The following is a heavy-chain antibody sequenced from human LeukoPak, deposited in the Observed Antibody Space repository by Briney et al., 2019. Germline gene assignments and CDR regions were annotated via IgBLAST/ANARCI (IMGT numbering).Heavy chain of an antibody. J-gene: IGHJ3*02. V-gene: IGHV1-18*01. D-gene: IGHD2-2*01. Sequence: ASVKVSCKASGYTFTSYGISWVRQAPGQGLEWMGWISAYNGNTNYAQKFQGRVTITTDESTSTAYMELSSLRSEDTAVYYCARHNCSSTSCYGAFDIWGQGTMVTVSS. CDR2: ISAYNGNT. CDR1: GYTFTSYG. CDR3: ARHNCSSTSCYGAFDI.